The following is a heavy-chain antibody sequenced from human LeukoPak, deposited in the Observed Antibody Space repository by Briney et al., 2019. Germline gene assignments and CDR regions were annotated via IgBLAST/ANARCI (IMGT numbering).Heavy chain of an antibody. CDR1: GGSFSGYY. CDR2: INHSGST. D-gene: IGHD2-8*01. J-gene: IGHJ4*02. Sequence: PETLSLTCAVYGGSFSGYYWSWIRQPPGKGLEWIGEINHSGSTNYNPSLKSRVTISVDTSKNQFSLKLSSVTAADTAVYYCARGYCTNGVCRDFDYWGQGTLVTVSS. V-gene: IGHV4-34*01. CDR3: ARGYCTNGVCRDFDY.